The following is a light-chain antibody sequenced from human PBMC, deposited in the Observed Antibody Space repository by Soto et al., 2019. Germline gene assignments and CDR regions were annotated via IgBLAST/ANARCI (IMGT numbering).Light chain of an antibody. Sequence: DIVMTQSPLSLPVTPGEPASISCRSSQSLLQTNGYTYLDWYLQKPGQSPQLLIYLTSIRASGVPDRFSGSGSSTEFTLKISKVEAEDVGVYYCMQSLQTPPWTFGPGTKVEFK. J-gene: IGKJ1*01. CDR3: MQSLQTPPWT. CDR1: QSLLQTNGYTY. CDR2: LTS. V-gene: IGKV2-28*01.